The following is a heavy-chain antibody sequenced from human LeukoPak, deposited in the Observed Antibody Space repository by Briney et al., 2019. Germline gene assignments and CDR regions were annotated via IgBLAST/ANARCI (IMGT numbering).Heavy chain of an antibody. CDR3: ARANSNIAARPSKYYFDY. Sequence: SQTLSLTCTVSGGSINNGGYYWSWIRQHPGKGLEWIGYIYYSGSSYYNPSLRSRVTISVDTSKNHFSLKLSSVTAADTAVYYCARANSNIAARPSKYYFDYWGQGTLVTVSS. D-gene: IGHD6-6*01. CDR1: GGSINNGGYY. CDR2: IYYSGSS. V-gene: IGHV4-31*03. J-gene: IGHJ4*02.